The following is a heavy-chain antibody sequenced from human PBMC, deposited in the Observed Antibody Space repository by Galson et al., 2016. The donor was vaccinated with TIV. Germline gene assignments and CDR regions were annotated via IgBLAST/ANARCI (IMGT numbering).Heavy chain of an antibody. J-gene: IGHJ6*02. Sequence: SLRLSCAASGFIVSINYMTWVRQAPGKGLEWVSLISSGGYTSYADSVKGRFTISRDNSKNTVYLQMNSLRAEDTAVYYCARDRRHCGNECYLYYYYGMDVWGQGTAVTVS. V-gene: IGHV3-66*02. CDR3: ARDRRHCGNECYLYYYYGMDV. D-gene: IGHD2-21*01. CDR1: GFIVSINY. CDR2: ISSGGYT.